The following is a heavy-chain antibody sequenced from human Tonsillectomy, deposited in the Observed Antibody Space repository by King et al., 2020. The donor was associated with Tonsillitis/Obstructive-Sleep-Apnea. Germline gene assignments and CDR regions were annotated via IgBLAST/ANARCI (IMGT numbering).Heavy chain of an antibody. J-gene: IGHJ3*02. Sequence: VQLVQSGSELKKPGASVKVSCKASGYTFTSYAMNWVRQAPGQGLEWMGWINTNTGNPMYAQGFTGRFVFSLDTSVSTAYLQISSLKAEDTAVYYCARLPRSVVVPAATQKGDGFDIWGQGTMVTVSS. CDR3: ARLPRSVVVPAATQKGDGFDI. V-gene: IGHV7-4-1*02. CDR1: GYTFTSYA. D-gene: IGHD2-2*01. CDR2: INTNTGNP.